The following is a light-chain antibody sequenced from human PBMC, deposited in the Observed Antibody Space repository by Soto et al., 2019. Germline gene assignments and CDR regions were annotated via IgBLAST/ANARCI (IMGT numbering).Light chain of an antibody. Sequence: DVVMTQSPLSLPVTLGQPASISCRSSQSLVYSDGNTYLTWFHQRPGQSPRRLIYQVSNRDSGVPDRFSGSGSGTDFTLKISRVEAEDVGVYYCMQGTHWLYTFGQGTKLEIK. CDR3: MQGTHWLYT. CDR2: QVS. V-gene: IGKV2-30*01. CDR1: QSLVYSDGNTY. J-gene: IGKJ2*01.